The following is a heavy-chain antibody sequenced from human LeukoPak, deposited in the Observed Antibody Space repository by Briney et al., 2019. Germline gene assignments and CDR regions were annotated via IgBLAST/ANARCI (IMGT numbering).Heavy chain of an antibody. Sequence: SETLSLTCAVYGGSFSGYYWSWIRQPPGKGLEWIGSIYYSGSTYYNPSLKSRVTISVDTSKNQFSLKLKSVTAADTAVYYCARGGYYGSGNDFRFDPWGQGTLVTVSS. V-gene: IGHV4-34*01. CDR1: GGSFSGYY. CDR2: IYYSGST. CDR3: ARGGYYGSGNDFRFDP. J-gene: IGHJ5*02. D-gene: IGHD3-10*01.